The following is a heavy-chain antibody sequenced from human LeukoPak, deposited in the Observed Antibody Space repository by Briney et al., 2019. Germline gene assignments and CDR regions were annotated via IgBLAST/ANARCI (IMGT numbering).Heavy chain of an antibody. CDR1: GYSISSGYY. CDR3: ARLVDTAMVRDY. J-gene: IGHJ4*02. Sequence: PSETLSLTCAVSGYSISSGYYWGWIRQPPGKGLEWIGSIYHSGSTYYNPSLKSRVTISVDTSKNQFSLKLSSVTAADTAVYYCARLVDTAMVRDYWGQGTLVTVS. CDR2: IYHSGST. D-gene: IGHD5-18*01. V-gene: IGHV4-38-2*01.